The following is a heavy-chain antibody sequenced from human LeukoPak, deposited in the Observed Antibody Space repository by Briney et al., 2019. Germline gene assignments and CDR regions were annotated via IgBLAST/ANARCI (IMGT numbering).Heavy chain of an antibody. CDR1: GGSISSYY. Sequence: SETLSLTCTVSGGSISSYYWSWIRQPAGKGLEWLGRIYTSGSTNYNPSLKSRVTMSVDTSKNQFSLKLSSVTAADTVVYYCARDGYYDSSGYYFATNWFDPWGQGTLVTVSS. J-gene: IGHJ5*02. CDR2: IYTSGST. CDR3: ARDGYYDSSGYYFATNWFDP. V-gene: IGHV4-4*07. D-gene: IGHD3-22*01.